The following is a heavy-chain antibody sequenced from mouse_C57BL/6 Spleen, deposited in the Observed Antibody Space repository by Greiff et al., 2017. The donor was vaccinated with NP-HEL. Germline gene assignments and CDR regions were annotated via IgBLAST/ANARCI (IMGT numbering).Heavy chain of an antibody. J-gene: IGHJ4*01. CDR3: EKGGDSSDAMDY. Sequence: EVQLQQSGPELVKPGASVKISCKASGYTFTDYYMNWVKQSHGKSLEWIGDINPNNGGTSYNQKFKGKATLTVDKSSSKAYMELRSLTSEDSAVYYCEKGGDSSDAMDYWGQGTSVTVSS. CDR1: GYTFTDYY. V-gene: IGHV1-26*01. CDR2: INPNNGGT. D-gene: IGHD3-3*01.